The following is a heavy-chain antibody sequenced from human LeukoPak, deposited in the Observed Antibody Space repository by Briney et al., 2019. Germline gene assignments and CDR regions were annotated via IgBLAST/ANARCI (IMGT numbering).Heavy chain of an antibody. D-gene: IGHD1-26*01. CDR1: GFTFSSYS. CDR3: ARGGGSYYYGMDV. Sequence: GGSLRLSCAASGFTFSSYSMNWVRQAPGKGLEWVSYMSSSSSTIYYADSVKGRFAISRDNAKNSLYLQMNSLRAEDTAVYYCARGGGSYYYGMDVWGQGTTVTVSS. J-gene: IGHJ6*02. V-gene: IGHV3-48*01. CDR2: MSSSSSTI.